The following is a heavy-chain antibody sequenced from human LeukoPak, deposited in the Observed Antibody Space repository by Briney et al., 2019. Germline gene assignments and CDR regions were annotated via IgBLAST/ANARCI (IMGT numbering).Heavy chain of an antibody. J-gene: IGHJ4*02. Sequence: PGGSLRLSCAASGFTFSSYAMSWVRQAPGKGLEWVSAISGSGGSTYYADSVKGRFTISRDNAKNSLYLQMNSLRAEDTAVYYCARQTGDSRDYWGQGTLVTVSS. V-gene: IGHV3-23*01. CDR2: ISGSGGST. D-gene: IGHD7-27*01. CDR1: GFTFSSYA. CDR3: ARQTGDSRDY.